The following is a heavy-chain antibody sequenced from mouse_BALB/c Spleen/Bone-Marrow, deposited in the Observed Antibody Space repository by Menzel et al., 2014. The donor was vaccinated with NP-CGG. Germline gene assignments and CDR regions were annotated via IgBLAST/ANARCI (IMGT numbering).Heavy chain of an antibody. CDR2: IYLGNSDT. CDR3: TRGAYYDYSYYAMDY. J-gene: IGHJ4*01. Sequence: EVQVVESGTVLARPGASVKMSCKASGYSFTSYWMHWVKQRPGQGLEWIGAIYLGNSDTGYNQKFKGKAKLTAVTSASTAYMELSSLTNEDSAVYYCTRGAYYDYSYYAMDYWGQGTSVTVSS. CDR1: GYSFTSYW. D-gene: IGHD2-4*01. V-gene: IGHV1-5*01.